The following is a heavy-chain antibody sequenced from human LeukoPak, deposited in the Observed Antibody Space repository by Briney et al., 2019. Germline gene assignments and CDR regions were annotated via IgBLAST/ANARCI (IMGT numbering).Heavy chain of an antibody. D-gene: IGHD2-15*01. Sequence: ASVKVSCKASGYTFTSYGISWVRPAPGQGLAWMGWISAYNGNTNYAQKLQGRVTMTTDTSTSTAYMELRSLRSDDTAVYYCAREGTVWVVAATLDYWGQGTLVTVSS. CDR2: ISAYNGNT. J-gene: IGHJ4*02. CDR3: AREGTVWVVAATLDY. V-gene: IGHV1-18*01. CDR1: GYTFTSYG.